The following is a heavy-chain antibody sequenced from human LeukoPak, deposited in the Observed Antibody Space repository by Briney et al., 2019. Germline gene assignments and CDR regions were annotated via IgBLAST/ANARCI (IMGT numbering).Heavy chain of an antibody. CDR1: GGSFSGYY. CDR3: ARVRYSSCWYAKTRFDP. V-gene: IGHV4-34*01. Sequence: SETLSLTCAVYGGSFSGYYWSWIRQPPGKGLEWIGEINHSGSTNYNPSLKSRVTISVDTSKNQFSLKLSSVTAADTAVYYCARVRYSSCWYAKTRFDPWGQGTLVTVSS. CDR2: INHSGST. J-gene: IGHJ5*02. D-gene: IGHD6-13*01.